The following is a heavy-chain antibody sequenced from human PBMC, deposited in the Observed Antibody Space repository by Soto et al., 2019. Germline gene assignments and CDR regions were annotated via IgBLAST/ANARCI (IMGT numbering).Heavy chain of an antibody. CDR2: ISSSAYTI. CDR3: ARGLVVAATRGPLDY. J-gene: IGHJ4*02. Sequence: QVQLVESGGGLVKPGGSLRLSCAASGFRFGDYYMSWIRQAPGKGLERVSYISSSAYTIYYAASVEGRFTISRDNAKNSLFLQMNSLRADDTAVYYCARGLVVAATRGPLDYWGPGILVTVSS. CDR1: GFRFGDYY. D-gene: IGHD2-15*01. V-gene: IGHV3-11*01.